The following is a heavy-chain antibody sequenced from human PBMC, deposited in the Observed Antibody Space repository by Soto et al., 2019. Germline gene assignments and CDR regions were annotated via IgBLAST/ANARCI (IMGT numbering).Heavy chain of an antibody. J-gene: IGHJ4*02. CDR1: GYSFTSNW. Sequence: GESLKISCQGSGYSFTSNWIGWVRQMPGKGLEWMGIINPADSDIKYSPSFQGQVTISVDKSISTAYLQWSSLKASDTAMYYCARHQRDDTSRKIDCWGQGTLVTVSS. V-gene: IGHV5-51*01. CDR3: ARHQRDDTSRKIDC. D-gene: IGHD3-22*01. CDR2: INPADSDI.